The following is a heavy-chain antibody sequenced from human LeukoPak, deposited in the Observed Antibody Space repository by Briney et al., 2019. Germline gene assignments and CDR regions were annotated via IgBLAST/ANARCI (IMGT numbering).Heavy chain of an antibody. V-gene: IGHV3-33*01. Sequence: GGSLRLSCAASGFTFSNYGMHWVRQAPGKGLEWVAVIYYDGSNKYYADSVKGRFTISRDNSKNTLYLQMNSLRAEDTAVYYCARGSSRAASKRFGMDVWGQGTTVTVSS. CDR2: IYYDGSNK. CDR3: ARGSSRAASKRFGMDV. D-gene: IGHD6-6*01. J-gene: IGHJ6*02. CDR1: GFTFSNYG.